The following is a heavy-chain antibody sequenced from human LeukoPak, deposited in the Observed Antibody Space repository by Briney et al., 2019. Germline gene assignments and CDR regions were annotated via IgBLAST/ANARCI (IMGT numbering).Heavy chain of an antibody. J-gene: IGHJ6*02. CDR1: GFTFSSYN. CDR3: ARDARVLLWFGFMDV. Sequence: PGGSLRLSCAASGFTFSSYNMNWVRQAPGKGLEWVSYISSSSSTIYYADSVKGRFTISRDNAKNSLYLQMNSLRAEDTAVYYCARDARVLLWFGFMDVWGQGTTVTVSS. D-gene: IGHD3-10*01. CDR2: ISSSSSTI. V-gene: IGHV3-48*04.